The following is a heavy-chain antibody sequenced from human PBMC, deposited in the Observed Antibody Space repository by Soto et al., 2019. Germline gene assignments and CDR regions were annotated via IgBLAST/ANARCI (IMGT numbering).Heavy chain of an antibody. CDR3: AKELILSGAWVEYYCYGMDV. CDR2: ISYDGSNK. J-gene: IGHJ6*02. Sequence: QVQLVESGGGVVQPGRSLRLSCAASGFTFSSYGMHWVRQAPGKGLEWVAVISYDGSNKYYADSVKGRFTISRDNSKNTLYLQMNSLRAEDTAVYYCAKELILSGAWVEYYCYGMDVWGQGTTVTVSS. CDR1: GFTFSSYG. V-gene: IGHV3-30*18. D-gene: IGHD3-10*01.